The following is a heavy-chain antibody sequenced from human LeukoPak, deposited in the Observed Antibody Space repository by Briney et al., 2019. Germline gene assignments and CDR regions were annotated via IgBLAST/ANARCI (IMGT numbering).Heavy chain of an antibody. J-gene: IGHJ6*03. D-gene: IGHD3-10*01. CDR2: INPSGGST. CDR3: ARGPSLLWFGEFLIGYYYMDV. CDR1: GYTFTSYY. Sequence: VASVKVSCKASGYTFTSYYMHWVRQAPGQGLEWMGIINPSGGSTSYAQKFQGRVTMTRDMSTSTVYMELSSLRSEDTAVYYCARGPSLLWFGEFLIGYYYMDVWGKGTTVTISS. V-gene: IGHV1-46*01.